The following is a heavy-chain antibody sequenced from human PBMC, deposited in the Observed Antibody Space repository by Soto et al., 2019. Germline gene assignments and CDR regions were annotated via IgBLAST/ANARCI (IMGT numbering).Heavy chain of an antibody. J-gene: IGHJ6*02. CDR2: IIPIFGTA. CDR1: GVTFSSYA. V-gene: IGHV1-69*01. Sequence: QVQLVQSGAEVKKPGSSVKVSCKASGVTFSSYAISWVRQAPGQGLEWMGGIIPIFGTANYAQKFQGRVTITADESTSTAYMELSSLRSEDTAVYYCARGGHLNHYYHRTYLKYGMDVWGQGTTVTVSS. D-gene: IGHD3-22*01. CDR3: ARGGHLNHYYHRTYLKYGMDV.